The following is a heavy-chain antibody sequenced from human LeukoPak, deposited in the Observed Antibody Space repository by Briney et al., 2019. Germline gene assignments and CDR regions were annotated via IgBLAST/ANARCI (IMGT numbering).Heavy chain of an antibody. CDR1: GGSISSYY. D-gene: IGHD3-22*01. CDR3: ARDTYYYDSSGYSI. CDR2: IYYSGST. V-gene: IGHV4-59*01. J-gene: IGHJ3*02. Sequence: SETLSLTCTVSGGSISSYYWSWIRQPPGKGLEWIGYIYYSGSTNYNPSLKSRVTISVDTSKNQFSLKLSSVTAADTAVYYCARDTYYYDSSGYSIWGQGTMVTVSS.